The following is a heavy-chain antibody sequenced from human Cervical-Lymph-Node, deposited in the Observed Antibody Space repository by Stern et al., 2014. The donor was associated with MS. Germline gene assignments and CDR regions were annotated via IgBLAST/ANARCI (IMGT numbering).Heavy chain of an antibody. J-gene: IGHJ4*02. D-gene: IGHD3-10*01. CDR1: GFTFSRYA. Sequence: EVQLVESGGGLVQPGGSLRLTCAASGFTFSRYAMSWVRQAPGKGLEWVSTFSSGGDDTYYADSGKGRFTISRDTYNNTMFLPTYSLRAEDTAVYDCGKRGSSPMDYWGRGTLVIVSS. CDR2: FSSGGDDT. CDR3: GKRGSSPMDY. V-gene: IGHV3-23*04.